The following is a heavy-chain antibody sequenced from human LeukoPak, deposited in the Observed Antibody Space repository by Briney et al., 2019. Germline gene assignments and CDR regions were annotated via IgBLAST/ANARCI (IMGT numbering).Heavy chain of an antibody. CDR3: ARACYYDSSDYCHDAFDI. CDR2: ISYDGSNK. CDR1: GFTFSSYA. V-gene: IGHV3-30-3*01. J-gene: IGHJ3*02. Sequence: PGGSLRLPCAASGFTFSSYAMHWVRQAPGKGLEWVAVISYDGSNKYYADSVKGRFTISRDNAKNSLYLQMNSLRAEDTAVYYCARACYYDSSDYCHDAFDIWGQGTMVTVSS. D-gene: IGHD3-22*01.